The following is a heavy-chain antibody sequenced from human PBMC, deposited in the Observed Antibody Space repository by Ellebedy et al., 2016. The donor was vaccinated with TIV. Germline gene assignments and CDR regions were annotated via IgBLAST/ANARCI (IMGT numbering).Heavy chain of an antibody. V-gene: IGHV4-34*01. D-gene: IGHD5-18*01. J-gene: IGHJ4*02. CDR1: GGSFSGYY. Sequence: SETLSLTXAVYGGSFSGYYWTWIRQPPGKRLEWIGEINHSGSTNLNPSLKSRVTISVDKSKNQFSLKLSSVTAADTAVYYCARSTRVRVQLWPFFDYWGQGTLVTVSS. CDR3: ARSTRVRVQLWPFFDY. CDR2: INHSGST.